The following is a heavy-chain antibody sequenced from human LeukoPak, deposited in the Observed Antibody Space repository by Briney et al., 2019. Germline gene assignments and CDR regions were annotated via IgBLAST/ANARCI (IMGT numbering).Heavy chain of an antibody. J-gene: IGHJ3*02. CDR1: GGTFSSYA. V-gene: IGHV1-69*05. CDR2: IIPIFGTA. Sequence: SVKVSCKASGGTFSSYAISWVRQAPGQGLEWMGGIIPIFGTANYAQKFQGRVTITTDESTSTAYMELSSLRSEDTAVYYCARGLGIVVVPAANTAFDIWGQGTMVTVSS. D-gene: IGHD2-2*03. CDR3: ARGLGIVVVPAANTAFDI.